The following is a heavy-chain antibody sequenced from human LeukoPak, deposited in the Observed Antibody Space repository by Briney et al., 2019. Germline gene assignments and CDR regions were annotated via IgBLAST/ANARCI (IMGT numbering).Heavy chain of an antibody. CDR2: IYYSGST. Sequence: SETLSLTCTVSGGSISSSSYYWGWIRQPPGKGLEWIGSIYYSGSTYYNPSLKSRVTISVDTSKNQFSLKLSSVTAADTAVYYCAREYSSGWPQTPYYFDYWGQGTLVTVSS. J-gene: IGHJ4*02. D-gene: IGHD6-19*01. CDR3: AREYSSGWPQTPYYFDY. CDR1: GGSISSSSYY. V-gene: IGHV4-39*07.